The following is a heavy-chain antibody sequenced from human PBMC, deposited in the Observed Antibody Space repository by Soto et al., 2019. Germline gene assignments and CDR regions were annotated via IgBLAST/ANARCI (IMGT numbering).Heavy chain of an antibody. Sequence: GGSLRLSCAASGFTVSSNYMIWVRQAPGKGLEWVSVIYSGGSTYYADSVRGRFTISRDDSKNTLYLQMNSLRAEDTAVYYCATHSSGWYFYYYGMDVWGQGTTVTVSS. CDR1: GFTVSSNY. D-gene: IGHD6-19*01. V-gene: IGHV3-53*01. J-gene: IGHJ6*02. CDR3: ATHSSGWYFYYYGMDV. CDR2: IYSGGST.